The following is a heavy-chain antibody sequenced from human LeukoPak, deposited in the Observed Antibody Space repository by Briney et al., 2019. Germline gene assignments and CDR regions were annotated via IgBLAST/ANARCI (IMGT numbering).Heavy chain of an antibody. D-gene: IGHD5-18*01. V-gene: IGHV3-73*01. J-gene: IGHJ3*02. CDR1: GFTFSGSA. CDR2: IRSKANSYAT. Sequence: GGSLRLSCAASGFTFSGSAMHWVRQASGKGLEWVGRIRSKANSYATAYAASVKGRFTISRDDSRNTAYLQMNSLKTEDTAVYYCTRLGEVDTIMIKSAFDIWGQGTMVTVSS. CDR3: TRLGEVDTIMIKSAFDI.